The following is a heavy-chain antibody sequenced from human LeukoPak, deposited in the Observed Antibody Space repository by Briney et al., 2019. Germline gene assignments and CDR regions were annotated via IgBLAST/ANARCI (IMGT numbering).Heavy chain of an antibody. CDR3: ARSGSMIVPGDAFDI. D-gene: IGHD3-22*01. CDR2: IYTSGST. V-gene: IGHV4-4*07. CDR1: GGSISSYY. J-gene: IGHJ3*02. Sequence: SETLSLTCTVSGGSISSYYWSWIRQPPGKGLEWIGRIYTSGSTNYNPSLKSRVTMSVDTSKNQFSLKLSSVTAADTAVYYCARSGSMIVPGDAFDIWGQGTMVTVSS.